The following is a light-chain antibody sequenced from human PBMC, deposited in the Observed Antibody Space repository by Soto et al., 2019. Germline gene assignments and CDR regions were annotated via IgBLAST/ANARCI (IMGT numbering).Light chain of an antibody. Sequence: DIQMTQSPSTLSGSVGDRVTITCRASQGISSYLAWYQQTPGKAPKLLIYKASTLKSGVPSRFSGSVSGTEFTLKISNLQPEDFATYYCLQHNSFPRTFGQGTKVDI. CDR2: KAS. CDR1: QGISSY. CDR3: LQHNSFPRT. V-gene: IGKV1-9*01. J-gene: IGKJ1*01.